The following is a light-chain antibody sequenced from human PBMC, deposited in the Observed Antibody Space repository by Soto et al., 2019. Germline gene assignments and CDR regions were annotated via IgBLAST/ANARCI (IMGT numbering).Light chain of an antibody. Sequence: DIQMTQSPSSLSASVGDRVTITCQASQDISNFLNWYQQKPGTAPKLLIYDASNLETGVPSRFXGSGSGTEFTFTISSLQPEDIATYYCPQYDNLPPFTFGPGTKVDNK. V-gene: IGKV1-33*01. CDR3: PQYDNLPPFT. J-gene: IGKJ3*01. CDR2: DAS. CDR1: QDISNF.